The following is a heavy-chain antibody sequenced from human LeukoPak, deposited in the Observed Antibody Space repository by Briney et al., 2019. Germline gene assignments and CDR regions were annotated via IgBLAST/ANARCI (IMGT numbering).Heavy chain of an antibody. D-gene: IGHD6-25*01. CDR2: ISSSSSYI. V-gene: IGHV3-21*01. J-gene: IGHJ6*03. CDR1: GFTFSRYS. Sequence: GGSLRLSCAASGFTFSRYSMNWVRQAPGKGLEWVSSISSSSSYIYYADSVKGRFPISRDNDKRSLYLQMNSLRAEDTAVYYCARFAAGGSYYYYMDVWGKGTTVTVSS. CDR3: ARFAAGGSYYYYMDV.